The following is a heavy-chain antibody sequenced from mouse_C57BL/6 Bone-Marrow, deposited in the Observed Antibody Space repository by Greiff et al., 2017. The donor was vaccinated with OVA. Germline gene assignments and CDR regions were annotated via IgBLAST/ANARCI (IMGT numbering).Heavy chain of an antibody. CDR1: GYTFTDYY. CDR3: ARRDGNSTFDY. CDR2: IYPGSGNT. Sequence: VQLQQSGAELVRPGASVKLSCKASGYTFTDYYINWVKQRPGQGLEWIARIYPGSGNTYYNEKFKGKATLTAEKSSSTAYMQLSSLTSEDSAVYFCARRDGNSTFDYWGQGTTLTVSS. V-gene: IGHV1-76*01. J-gene: IGHJ2*01. D-gene: IGHD2-1*01.